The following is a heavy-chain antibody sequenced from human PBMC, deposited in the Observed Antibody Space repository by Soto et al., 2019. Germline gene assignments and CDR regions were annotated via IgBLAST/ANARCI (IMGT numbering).Heavy chain of an antibody. Sequence: GASVKVSWTASGDTFAAYYIHWVRQAPGQGLEWMGWINPNSGGTNYAQQFRGTVTMTRDTSISTAYMELSRLRFEDTAVYYCAREKLEQQLLGWFDPWRQGTLVTVSS. CDR2: INPNSGGT. CDR1: GDTFAAYY. J-gene: IGHJ5*02. V-gene: IGHV1-2*02. D-gene: IGHD6-13*01. CDR3: AREKLEQQLLGWFDP.